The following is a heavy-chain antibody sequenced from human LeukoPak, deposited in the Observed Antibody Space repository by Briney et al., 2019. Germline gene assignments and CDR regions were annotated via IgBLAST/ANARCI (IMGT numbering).Heavy chain of an antibody. D-gene: IGHD2/OR15-2a*01. V-gene: IGHV4-34*01. CDR2: INHSGST. Sequence: SETLSLTCAVYGGSFSGYYWSWIRQPPGKGLEWIGEINHSGSTNYNPSLKSRVTISVDTSKNQFSLKLSSVTAADTAVYYCARHPPKLHQSKYRKGLVGQRYFDYWGQGTLVTVSS. CDR3: ARHPPKLHQSKYRKGLVGQRYFDY. CDR1: GGSFSGYY. J-gene: IGHJ4*02.